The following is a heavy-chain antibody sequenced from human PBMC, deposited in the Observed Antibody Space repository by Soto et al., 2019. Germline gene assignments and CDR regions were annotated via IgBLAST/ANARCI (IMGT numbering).Heavy chain of an antibody. Sequence: QVQLVQSGAEVKKPGASVRVSCKASGYTFTSYDINWVRQATGQGLEWMGWMNPNRGNTGSAQKFPGRVTMTWNTSISTAYMELSSLRSEDTALYYCARGHYDFWNDYSTRWFDPWGQGTLVTVSP. CDR3: ARGHYDFWNDYSTRWFDP. D-gene: IGHD3-3*01. V-gene: IGHV1-8*01. CDR2: MNPNRGNT. J-gene: IGHJ5*02. CDR1: GYTFTSYD.